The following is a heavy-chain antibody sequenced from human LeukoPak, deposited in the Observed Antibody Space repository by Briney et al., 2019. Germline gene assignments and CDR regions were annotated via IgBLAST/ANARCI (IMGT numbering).Heavy chain of an antibody. V-gene: IGHV4-4*07. J-gene: IGHJ5*02. CDR3: ARGLGYCTNGVCYNWFDP. CDR2: IYTSGST. D-gene: IGHD2-8*01. CDR1: GGSISSYY. Sequence: ASENLSLTCTVSGGSISSYYWSWIRQPAGKGLEWIGRIYTSGSTNYNPSLKSRVTMSVDTSRNQFSLKLSSVTAADTAVYYCARGLGYCTNGVCYNWFDPWGQGTLVTVSS.